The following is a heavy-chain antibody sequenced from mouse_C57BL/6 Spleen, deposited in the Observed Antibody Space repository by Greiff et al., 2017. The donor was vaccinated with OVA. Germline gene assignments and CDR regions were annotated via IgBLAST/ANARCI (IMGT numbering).Heavy chain of an antibody. J-gene: IGHJ1*03. CDR1: GYTFTDYN. CDR2: INPNNGGT. V-gene: IGHV1-18*01. CDR3: ARRGYGSSYGYFDV. Sequence: VQLKQSGPELVKPGASVKIPCKASGYTFTDYNMDWVKQSHGKSLEWIGDINPNNGGTIYNQKFKGKATLTVDKSSSTAYMELRSLTSEDTAVYYSARRGYGSSYGYFDVWGTGTTVTVSS. D-gene: IGHD1-1*01.